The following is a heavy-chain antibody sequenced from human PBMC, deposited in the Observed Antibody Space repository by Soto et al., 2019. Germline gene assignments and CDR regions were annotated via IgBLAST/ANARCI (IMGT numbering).Heavy chain of an antibody. CDR3: ARDRSGSYYYGMDV. CDR2: ISSSSSTI. J-gene: IGHJ6*02. CDR1: GFTFSSYS. V-gene: IGHV3-48*01. Sequence: LRLSCAASGFTFSSYSMNWVRQAPGKGLEWVSYISSSSSTIYYADSVKGRFTISRDNAKNSLYLQMNSLRAEDTAVYYCARDRSGSYYYGMDVWGQGTPVTVSS.